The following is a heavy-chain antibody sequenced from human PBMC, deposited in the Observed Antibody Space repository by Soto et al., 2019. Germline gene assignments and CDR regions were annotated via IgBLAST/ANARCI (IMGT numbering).Heavy chain of an antibody. J-gene: IGHJ6*02. CDR1: GFTFSSYA. Sequence: GGSLRLSCAASGFTFSSYAMSWVRQAPGKGLEWVSAISGSGGSTYYADSVKGRFTISRDNSKNTLYLQMNSLRAEDTAVYYCAKDQTTVTRHYYGMDVWGQGTTVTVS. CDR2: ISGSGGST. V-gene: IGHV3-23*01. CDR3: AKDQTTVTRHYYGMDV. D-gene: IGHD4-17*01.